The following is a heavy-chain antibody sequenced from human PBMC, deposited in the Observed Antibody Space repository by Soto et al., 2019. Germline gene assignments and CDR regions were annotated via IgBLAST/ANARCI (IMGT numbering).Heavy chain of an antibody. CDR2: MSHSGGT. D-gene: IGHD1-1*01. V-gene: IGHV4-34*01. CDR1: GGFVSSGSYY. Sequence: QVQLQQWGAGLLKPSETLSLTCAVYGGFVSSGSYYWSWIRQPPGKGLEWIGEMSHSGGTHFNPSLKRRVTISVDTSTKQFSLKMSSVTAADTALYYCARVERGTATTVVAAFDIWGPGTMVTVSS. CDR3: ARVERGTATTVVAAFDI. J-gene: IGHJ3*02.